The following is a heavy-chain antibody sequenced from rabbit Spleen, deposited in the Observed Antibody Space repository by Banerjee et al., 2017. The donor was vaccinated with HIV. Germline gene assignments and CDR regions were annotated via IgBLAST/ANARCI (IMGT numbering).Heavy chain of an antibody. V-gene: IGHV1S43*01. CDR3: ARSAGRADAGYANL. Sequence: QEQLEESGGGLVKPEGSLTLTCKASGVSFNDKDVMCWVRQAPGKGPEWVACIDSDSGRTWYASWVNGRFTVSRSTSLKTVALKMTSLTAADTATYFCARSAGRADAGYANLWGPGTLVTVS. J-gene: IGHJ4*01. CDR2: IDSDSGRT. D-gene: IGHD6-1*01. CDR1: GVSFNDKDV.